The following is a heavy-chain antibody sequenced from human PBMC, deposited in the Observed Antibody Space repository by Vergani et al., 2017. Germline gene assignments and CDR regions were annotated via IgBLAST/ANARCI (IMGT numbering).Heavy chain of an antibody. D-gene: IGHD2-2*02. CDR3: ARECVVVVPAAIRVGYYYGMDV. Sequence: QVQLQESGPGLVKPSQTLSLTCTVSGGSISSGSYYWSWIRQPAGKGLEWIGRIYTSGSTNYNPSLKSLVTISVDTSKNQFALKLSSVTAADTAVYYCARECVVVVPAAIRVGYYYGMDVWGQGTTVTVSS. CDR2: IYTSGST. J-gene: IGHJ6*02. CDR1: GGSISSGSYY. V-gene: IGHV4-61*02.